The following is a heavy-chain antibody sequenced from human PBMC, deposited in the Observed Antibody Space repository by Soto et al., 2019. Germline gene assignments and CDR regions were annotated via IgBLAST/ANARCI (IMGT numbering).Heavy chain of an antibody. CDR2: INHSGST. J-gene: IGHJ4*02. D-gene: IGHD5-18*01. CDR3: ARGLPRIQLWSYVDY. V-gene: IGHV4-34*01. CDR1: GGSFSGYY. Sequence: SETLSLTCAVYGGSFSGYYWSWIRQPPGKGLEWIGEINHSGSTNYNPSLKSRITISVDTSKNQFSLKLSSVTAADTVLYYCARGLPRIQLWSYVDYWGRGTLVTVSS.